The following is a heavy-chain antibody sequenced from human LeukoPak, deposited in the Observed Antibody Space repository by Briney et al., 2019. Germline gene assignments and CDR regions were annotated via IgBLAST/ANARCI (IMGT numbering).Heavy chain of an antibody. D-gene: IGHD3-16*02. J-gene: IGHJ4*02. CDR3: AKARGALRLGELSSY. CDR1: GFTFSNYG. CDR2: ISYDGSNK. V-gene: IGHV3-30*18. Sequence: GGSLRLSCAASGFTFSNYGMHWVRQAPGKGLEWVAVISYDGSNKYYADSVKGRFTISRDNSKNTLYLQMNSLRAEDTAVYYCAKARGALRLGELSSYWGQGTLVTVSS.